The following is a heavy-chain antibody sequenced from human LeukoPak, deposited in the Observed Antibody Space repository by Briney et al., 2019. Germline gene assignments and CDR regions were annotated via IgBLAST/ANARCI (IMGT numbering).Heavy chain of an antibody. D-gene: IGHD2-15*01. V-gene: IGHV4-59*01. CDR3: ASLPRYCSGGSCYSDFDY. CDR1: GGSISSYY. J-gene: IGHJ4*02. Sequence: PSETLSLTCTVSGGSISSYYWSWIRQPPGKGLEWIGYIYYSGSTNYNPSLKSRVTISVDTSKNQFSLKLSSVIAADTAVYYCASLPRYCSGGSCYSDFDYWGQGTLVTVSS. CDR2: IYYSGST.